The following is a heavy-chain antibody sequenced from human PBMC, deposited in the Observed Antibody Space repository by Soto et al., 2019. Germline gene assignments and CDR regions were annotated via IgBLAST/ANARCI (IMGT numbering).Heavy chain of an antibody. V-gene: IGHV3-23*01. CDR1: GITISSYA. Sequence: GGSLRLSCAASGITISSYAMNWVRQAPGKGLEWVSNIGGSGRNTYYAESVKGRFTISRDNLKSTVHLQMNSLRAEDTALYFCAKLASDSGDYGGFDYWGQGTPVTVSS. CDR3: AKLASDSGDYGGFDY. D-gene: IGHD4-17*01. J-gene: IGHJ4*02. CDR2: IGGSGRNT.